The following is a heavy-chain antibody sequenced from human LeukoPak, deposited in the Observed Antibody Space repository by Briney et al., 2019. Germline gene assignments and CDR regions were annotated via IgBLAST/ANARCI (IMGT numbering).Heavy chain of an antibody. Sequence: ASVKVSCKASGYTFTSYAMHWVRQAPGQRLEWMGWINAGNGNTKYSQEFQGRVTITRDTSASTAYMELSSLRSEDMAVYYCARDMYYYGSGSFDYWGQGTLVTVSS. V-gene: IGHV1-3*03. CDR2: INAGNGNT. CDR3: ARDMYYYGSGSFDY. D-gene: IGHD3-10*01. CDR1: GYTFTSYA. J-gene: IGHJ4*02.